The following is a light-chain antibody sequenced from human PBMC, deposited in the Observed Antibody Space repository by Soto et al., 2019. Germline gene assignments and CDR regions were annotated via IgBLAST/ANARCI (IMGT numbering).Light chain of an antibody. Sequence: EIVLTQSPGTLSLSPGERATLSCRASQSVSRNSLAWYQQQPGQAPRLLIYGASSRATDIPDRFSGSGYGTDFNLIVSRMEPEDFAVYFCQQYGTSPPTFGPGTKVDIK. J-gene: IGKJ3*01. CDR3: QQYGTSPPT. V-gene: IGKV3-20*01. CDR2: GAS. CDR1: QSVSRNS.